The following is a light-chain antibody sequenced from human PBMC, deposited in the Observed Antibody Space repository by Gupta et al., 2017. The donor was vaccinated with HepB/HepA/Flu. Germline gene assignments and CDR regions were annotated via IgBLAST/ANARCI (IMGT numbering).Light chain of an antibody. CDR2: WAA. Sequence: IVIPQSPDSLAVSLGERATINCKSSQSVLYCSNGFKSFAGYQQKPGQHPKLLIFWAASRDYGGPDRCSGSGSGTEGFLTISSVQAEDVAVYYCQQHDRTYVTFGQGTKLEI. CDR3: QQHDRTYVT. V-gene: IGKV4-1*01. J-gene: IGKJ2*01. CDR1: QSVLYCSNGFKS.